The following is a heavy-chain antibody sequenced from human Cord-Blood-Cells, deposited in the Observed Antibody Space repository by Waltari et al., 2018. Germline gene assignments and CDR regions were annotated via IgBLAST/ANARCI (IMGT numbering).Heavy chain of an antibody. J-gene: IGHJ3*02. V-gene: IGHV3-30*03. D-gene: IGHD1-26*01. CDR1: GFTFSSDG. CDR2: ISYDGSNK. Sequence: QVQLVESGGGVVQPGRSLRLSCAASGFTFSSDGMHWVRQAPGKGLEWVAVISYDGSNKYYADSVKGRFTISRDNSKNTLYLQMTSLRAEDTAVYYCAVYSGSYDAFDIWGQGTMVTVSS. CDR3: AVYSGSYDAFDI.